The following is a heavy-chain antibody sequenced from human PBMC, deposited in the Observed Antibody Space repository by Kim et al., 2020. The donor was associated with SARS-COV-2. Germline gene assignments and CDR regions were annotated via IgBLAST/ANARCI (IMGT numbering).Heavy chain of an antibody. CDR3: YTEGVRSGYVYYYYYYGMDV. D-gene: IGHD3-22*01. V-gene: IGHV3-23*01. CDR1: GFTFSSYA. J-gene: IGHJ6*02. Sequence: GGSLRLSCAASGFTFSSYAMSWVRQAPGKGLEWVSAISGSGGSTYYADSVKGRFTISRDNSKNTLHLQMNSLRAEDTAVYYCYTEGVRSGYVYYYYYYGMDVWGQGTTVTVSS. CDR2: ISGSGGST.